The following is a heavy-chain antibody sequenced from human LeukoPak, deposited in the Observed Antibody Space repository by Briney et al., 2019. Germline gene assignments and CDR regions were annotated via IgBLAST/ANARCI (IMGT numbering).Heavy chain of an antibody. Sequence: GGSLRLSCAASGFIFSTYAMHWVRQAPGKGLEWVADISYDGSNKYYADSVKGRFTIFRDNSKNTLYLQMNSLRAEDTAVYFCGSRSGYDILTGPIDYWGQGTLVTVSS. CDR2: ISYDGSNK. J-gene: IGHJ4*02. CDR3: GSRSGYDILTGPIDY. D-gene: IGHD3-9*01. CDR1: GFIFSTYA. V-gene: IGHV3-30-3*01.